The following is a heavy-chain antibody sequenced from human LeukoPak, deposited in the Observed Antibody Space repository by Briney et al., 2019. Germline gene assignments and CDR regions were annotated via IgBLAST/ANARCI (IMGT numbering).Heavy chain of an antibody. CDR1: GYTFTSYG. J-gene: IGHJ1*01. CDR3: AQGHSNNWKEYFQH. V-gene: IGHV1-18*01. D-gene: IGHD1-1*01. Sequence: GASVKVSCKASGYTFTSYGISWVRQAPGQGLEWMGWISAYNGNTNYAQKLQGRVTMTTDTSTSTAYMELSSLRSEDTAVYYCAQGHSNNWKEYFQHWGQGTLVTVSS. CDR2: ISAYNGNT.